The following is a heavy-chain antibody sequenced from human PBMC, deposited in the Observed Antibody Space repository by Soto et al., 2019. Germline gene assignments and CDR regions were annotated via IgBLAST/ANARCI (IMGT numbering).Heavy chain of an antibody. CDR3: ARLGGSYAVPHFDY. D-gene: IGHD1-26*01. CDR2: IYYSGTTA. CDR1: GGSISSGGCY. Sequence: SETLSVTCAVSGGSISSGGCYWTWIRQPPGKGLEWMGYIYYSGTTANYNPSLKSRVTLSVDTSKNQFSLKLSSVTAADTAVYYCARLGGSYAVPHFDYWGQGTLVTVSS. V-gene: IGHV4-61*08. J-gene: IGHJ4*02.